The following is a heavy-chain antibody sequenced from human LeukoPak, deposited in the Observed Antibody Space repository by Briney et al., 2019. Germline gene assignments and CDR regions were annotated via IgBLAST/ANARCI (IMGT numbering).Heavy chain of an antibody. Sequence: GGSLILSCAASGFIFSDYAMHWVRQAPGKGLEWVAVIASDGGNKYYAHSVTGRFIISRDNSRDTVYLQVNSPRPEDTAVYYCASTVVAPIYHSWYYVYWGQGTLVTVAS. CDR3: ASTVVAPIYHSWYYVY. J-gene: IGHJ4*02. CDR1: GFIFSDYA. CDR2: IASDGGNK. D-gene: IGHD2-15*01. V-gene: IGHV3-30-3*01.